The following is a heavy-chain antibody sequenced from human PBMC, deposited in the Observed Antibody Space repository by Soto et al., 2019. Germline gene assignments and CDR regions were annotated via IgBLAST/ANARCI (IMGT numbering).Heavy chain of an antibody. V-gene: IGHV1-18*04. Sequence: ASVKVSCKASGYTFSNYGITWVRQAPGQGLEWMGWIIPHNGDTKYAQRLQGRVTMTADTSTSTAYMELRSRSSDDTAVFYCARDLVGATFGRYGLDVWGQGTTVTVSS. D-gene: IGHD1-26*01. CDR1: GYTFSNYG. J-gene: IGHJ6*02. CDR2: IIPHNGDT. CDR3: ARDLVGATFGRYGLDV.